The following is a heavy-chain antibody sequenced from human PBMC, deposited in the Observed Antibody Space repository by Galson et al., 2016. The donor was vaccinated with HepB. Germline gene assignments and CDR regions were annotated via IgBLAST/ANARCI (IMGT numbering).Heavy chain of an antibody. V-gene: IGHV3-23*01. J-gene: IGHJ4*02. CDR2: INDSGGT. D-gene: IGHD4-17*01. CDR1: GFTLSSYG. Sequence: SLRLSCAASGFTLSSYGMSWVRQAPGKGLEWVSLINDSGGTYYADSVRGRFTISRDSSKNTLYLQMNSLRAADTAVYYCAKGLGDDYWGQGTRVTVSS. CDR3: AKGLGDDY.